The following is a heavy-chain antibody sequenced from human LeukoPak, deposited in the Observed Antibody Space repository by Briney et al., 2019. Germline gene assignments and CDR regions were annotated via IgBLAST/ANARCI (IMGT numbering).Heavy chain of an antibody. CDR2: INHSGST. V-gene: IGHV4-34*01. J-gene: IGHJ5*02. D-gene: IGHD6-13*01. CDR1: DVSFSAYY. Sequence: SETLSLTCAVYDVSFSAYYWSWIRQPPGKGLEWIGEINHSGSTNYNPSLKSRVTISVDTSKNQFSLKLSSVTAADTAVYYCAREGQMYSSSWQGYNWFDPWGQGTLVTVSS. CDR3: AREGQMYSSSWQGYNWFDP.